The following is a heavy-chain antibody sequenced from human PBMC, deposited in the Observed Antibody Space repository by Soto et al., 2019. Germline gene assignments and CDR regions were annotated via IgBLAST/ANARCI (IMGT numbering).Heavy chain of an antibody. CDR1: GYTFTSYD. J-gene: IGHJ5*02. Sequence: ASVKVSCKASGYTFTSYDINWVRQATGQGPEWMGWMNPNSGNTGYAQKFQGRVTMTRNTSISTAYMELSSLRSEDTAVYYCARDGYCTNGVCQTSWFDPWGQGTLVTVSS. D-gene: IGHD2-8*01. V-gene: IGHV1-8*01. CDR3: ARDGYCTNGVCQTSWFDP. CDR2: MNPNSGNT.